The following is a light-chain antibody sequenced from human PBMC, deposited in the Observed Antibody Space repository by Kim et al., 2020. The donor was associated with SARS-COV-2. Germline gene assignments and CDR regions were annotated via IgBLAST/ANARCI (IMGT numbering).Light chain of an antibody. Sequence: GQRVTISCSGISSNIGSNAVTWCQQLPGTAPKLLIYNINQRPSGVPDRFSGSKSDTSASLAISGLQSEDEADYYCAVWDDSLNGVVFGGGTQLTVL. CDR2: NIN. CDR1: SSNIGSNA. J-gene: IGLJ2*01. V-gene: IGLV1-44*01. CDR3: AVWDDSLNGVV.